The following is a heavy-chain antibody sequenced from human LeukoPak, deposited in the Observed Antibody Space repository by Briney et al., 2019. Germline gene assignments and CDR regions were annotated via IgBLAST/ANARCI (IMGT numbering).Heavy chain of an antibody. CDR1: AFTFSSYA. Sequence: AGSLRLTCAAAAFTFSSYAMSWVRHPAGKLLEWVSAISGSGGSTYYADSVKGQFTMSRDNSKNTLYLQMNSLRAEDTAVHYGAKTDSSSWYVSNWFDPWGQGTRVPVSS. J-gene: IGHJ5*02. CDR2: ISGSGGST. CDR3: AKTDSSSWYVSNWFDP. D-gene: IGHD6-13*01. V-gene: IGHV3-23*01.